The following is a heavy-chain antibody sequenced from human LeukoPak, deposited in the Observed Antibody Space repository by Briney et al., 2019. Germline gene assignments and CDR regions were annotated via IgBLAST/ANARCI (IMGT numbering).Heavy chain of an antibody. CDR2: INKSGTT. Sequence: SETLSLTCAVYGGSFSDYDWSWSRQAPGKGLQWIGEINKSGTTNCDPSLKSRVTMSIDTSKSQFSLSLRSVTAADTGVYFCARYVPVKTGPTRASFDYRGQGILVTVSS. J-gene: IGHJ4*02. CDR1: GGSFSDYD. CDR3: ARYVPVKTGPTRASFDY. D-gene: IGHD1-1*01. V-gene: IGHV4-34*01.